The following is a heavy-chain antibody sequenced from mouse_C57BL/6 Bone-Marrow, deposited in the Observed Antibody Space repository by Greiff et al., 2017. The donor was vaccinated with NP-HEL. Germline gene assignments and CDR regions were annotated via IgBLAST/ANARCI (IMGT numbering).Heavy chain of an antibody. CDR3: ARSGYSNYGYWYFDV. Sequence: QVQLKQSGAELARPGASVKLSCKASGYTFTSYGISWVKQRTGQGLEWIGEIYPRSGNTYYNEKFKGKATLTADKSSSTAYMELRSLTSEDSAVYFCARSGYSNYGYWYFDVWGTGTTVTVSS. CDR1: GYTFTSYG. CDR2: IYPRSGNT. V-gene: IGHV1-81*01. J-gene: IGHJ1*03. D-gene: IGHD2-5*01.